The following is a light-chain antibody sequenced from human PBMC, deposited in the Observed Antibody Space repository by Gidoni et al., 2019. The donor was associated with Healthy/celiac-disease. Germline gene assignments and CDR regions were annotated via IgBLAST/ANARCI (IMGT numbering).Light chain of an antibody. CDR3: QQYYSTPLT. J-gene: IGKJ4*01. CDR1: QSVLYSPNNKNY. CDR2: WAS. Sequence: DIVTTHSPDSLAVSLGERATINCKSSQSVLYSPNNKNYLAWYQQKPGQPPKLLIYWASTRESGVPDRFSGSGSGTDFTLTISSLQAEDVAVYYCQQYYSTPLTFGGGTKVEIK. V-gene: IGKV4-1*01.